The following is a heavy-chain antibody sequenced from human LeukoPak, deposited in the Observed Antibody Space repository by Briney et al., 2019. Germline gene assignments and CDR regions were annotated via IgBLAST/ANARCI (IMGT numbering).Heavy chain of an antibody. Sequence: PGGSLRLSCAASGFTFSSHWMHWVRHAPGKGLVWVSRISSDGSHTFHADSVKGRFAMSRDNAKNTLYLQMNSLRVEDTAVYYCGRITGAYNLVDYWGQGTLVTVSS. D-gene: IGHD1-14*01. J-gene: IGHJ4*02. CDR3: GRITGAYNLVDY. CDR1: GFTFSSHW. V-gene: IGHV3-74*01. CDR2: ISSDGSHT.